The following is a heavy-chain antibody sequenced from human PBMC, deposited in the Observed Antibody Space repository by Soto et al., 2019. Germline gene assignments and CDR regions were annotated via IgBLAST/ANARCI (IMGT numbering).Heavy chain of an antibody. Sequence: ASVKVSCKASGGTFSSYAISWVRQAPGQGLEWMGGIIPIFGTANYAQKFQGRVTITADESTNTAYMELSSLRSEDTAVYYCARGVGATYYYGMDVWGQGTTVTVSS. CDR3: ARGVGATYYYGMDV. J-gene: IGHJ6*02. V-gene: IGHV1-69*13. D-gene: IGHD1-26*01. CDR1: GGTFSSYA. CDR2: IIPIFGTA.